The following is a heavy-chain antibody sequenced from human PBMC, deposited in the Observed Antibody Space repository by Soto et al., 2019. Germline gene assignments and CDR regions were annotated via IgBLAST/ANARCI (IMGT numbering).Heavy chain of an antibody. D-gene: IGHD3-16*01. CDR2: IYHSGST. CDR3: ASSGGGEDY. Sequence: QVQLQESGPGLVKPSGTLSLTCAVSGGSISSSHWWSWVRQPPGKGLEWIGEIYHSGSTNYNPSFKSRVTVSVDKSKHHFPLILSPVTPADTALYYCASSGGGEDYWGQGTLVTVSS. J-gene: IGHJ4*02. CDR1: GGSISSSHW. V-gene: IGHV4-4*02.